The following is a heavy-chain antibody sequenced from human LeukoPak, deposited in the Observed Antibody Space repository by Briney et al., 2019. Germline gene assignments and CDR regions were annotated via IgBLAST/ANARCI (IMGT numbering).Heavy chain of an antibody. CDR1: GGSFSGYY. CDR3: ARHNEGYCSSTSCFSGLSPYYYYGMDV. V-gene: IGHV4-34*01. CDR2: IYYSGST. J-gene: IGHJ6*02. Sequence: SETLSLTCAVYGGSFSGYYWSWIRQPPGKGLEWIGSIYYSGSTYYNPSLKSRVTISVDTSKNQFSLKLSSVTAADTAVYYCARHNEGYCSSTSCFSGLSPYYYYGMDVWGQGTTVTVSS. D-gene: IGHD2-2*01.